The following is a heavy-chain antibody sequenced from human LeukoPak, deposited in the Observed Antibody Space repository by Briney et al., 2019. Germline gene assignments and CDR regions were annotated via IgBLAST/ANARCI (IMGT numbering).Heavy chain of an antibody. CDR3: ATYDNTAFRFDY. J-gene: IGHJ4*02. CDR1: GGSINSYY. Sequence: SETLSLTCTVSGGSINSYYWSWIRQPPGKGLEWIGYIYYSGSTNYNPSLKSRVTISVDTSKNPFSLKLSSVTAADTAVYYCATYDNTAFRFDYWGQGTLVTVSS. D-gene: IGHD3-22*01. CDR2: IYYSGST. V-gene: IGHV4-59*08.